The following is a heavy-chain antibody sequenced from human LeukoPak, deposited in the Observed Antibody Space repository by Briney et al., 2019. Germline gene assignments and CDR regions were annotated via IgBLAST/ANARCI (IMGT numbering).Heavy chain of an antibody. CDR2: INPDNGNT. J-gene: IGHJ4*02. CDR3: ATYYCSTTSCYPYVFDY. Sequence: ASVKVSCKASGYPFTRYGISWVRQAPGQGLEWMGWINPDNGNTKYAQKFQGRVTMTTDTSTSTAHMELRSLRSDDTAVYYCATYYCSTTSCYPYVFDYWGQGTLVTVSS. CDR1: GYPFTRYG. V-gene: IGHV1-18*01. D-gene: IGHD2-2*01.